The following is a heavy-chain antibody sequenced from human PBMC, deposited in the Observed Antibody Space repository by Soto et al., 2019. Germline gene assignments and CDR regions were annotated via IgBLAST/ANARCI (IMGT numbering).Heavy chain of an antibody. Sequence: ASVKVSCKASGYTFTSYGISWVQQPPGQGHERMGWISAYNGNTNYAQKLQSRVTMTTDTSMSTAYTQLRSLRSEDAAAYYCARTTYCSVGSRYTAIDI. CDR2: ISAYNGNT. J-gene: IGHJ3*02. CDR3: ARTTYCSVGSRYTAIDI. CDR1: GYTFTSYG. D-gene: IGHD2-15*01. V-gene: IGHV1-18*01.